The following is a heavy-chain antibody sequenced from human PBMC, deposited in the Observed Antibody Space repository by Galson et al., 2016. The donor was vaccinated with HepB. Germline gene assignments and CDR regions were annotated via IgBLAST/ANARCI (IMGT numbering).Heavy chain of an antibody. V-gene: IGHV1-18*04. CDR2: ISANSGNT. CDR3: ARDVRFRFDY. CDR1: GYRFPTYG. J-gene: IGHJ4*02. D-gene: IGHD4-17*01. Sequence: SVKVSCKASGYRFPTYGISWVRQAPGQGLEWLGWISANSGNTIYAQKFQDRVTMTRDTSASTVYMDLRSLRSDDTAVYYCARDVRFRFDYWGQGTLVIVSS.